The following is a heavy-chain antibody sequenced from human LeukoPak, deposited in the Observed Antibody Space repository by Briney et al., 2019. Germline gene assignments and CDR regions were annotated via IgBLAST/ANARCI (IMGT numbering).Heavy chain of an antibody. CDR2: IYSSGST. V-gene: IGHV4-4*07. CDR3: ARQVGQWLPLFDY. J-gene: IGHJ4*02. CDR1: NGSINSFY. D-gene: IGHD6-19*01. Sequence: SETLSLTCTVSNGSINSFYLSWIRQPAGKGLEWIGRIYSSGSTNYNPSLKSRVTMSVDTSKNQFSLKLNSVTVADTAVYYCARQVGQWLPLFDYRGQGTLVTVSS.